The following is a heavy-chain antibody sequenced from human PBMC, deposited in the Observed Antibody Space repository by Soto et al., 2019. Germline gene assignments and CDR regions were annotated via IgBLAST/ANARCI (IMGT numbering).Heavy chain of an antibody. CDR1: EFTLSLYW. V-gene: IGHV3-7*01. CDR2: INQDGSEK. J-gene: IGHJ4*02. D-gene: IGHD6-13*01. CDR3: ARDPPLGSTWYFGDY. Sequence: GGSLRLSCAASEFTLSLYWMSWVRQAPGKGLEWVANINQDGSEKYYGASVRGRFTVSRDNAKNSLYLQMSSLTVEDTDVYYCARDPPLGSTWYFGDYWGQGALVTVSS.